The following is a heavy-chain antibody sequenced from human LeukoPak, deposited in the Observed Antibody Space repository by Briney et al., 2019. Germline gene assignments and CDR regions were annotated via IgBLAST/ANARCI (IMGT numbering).Heavy chain of an antibody. Sequence: PGGSLRLSCVASGFTFSSYWMHWVRQAPGKGLVWVSRINTDGSSTRYADSVKGRFTISRDNAKNTLYLQMNSLRAKDTAVYYCARASGGLDAFDIWGQGTMVTVSS. CDR2: INTDGSST. CDR1: GFTFSSYW. D-gene: IGHD1-26*01. CDR3: ARASGGLDAFDI. J-gene: IGHJ3*02. V-gene: IGHV3-74*01.